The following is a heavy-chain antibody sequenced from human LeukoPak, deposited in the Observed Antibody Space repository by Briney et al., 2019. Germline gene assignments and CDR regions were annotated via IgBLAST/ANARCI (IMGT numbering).Heavy chain of an antibody. J-gene: IGHJ4*02. CDR2: VSSSGSNT. CDR3: AKEGGYASSWI. Sequence: GGSLRLSCAASGFTFSVSVVNWVRQAPGKGLEWVSGVSSSGSNTYYAESVKGRSTISRDNHKNTVHLQMNSLRVEDTAMYYCAKEGGYASSWIWGQGILVTVSS. V-gene: IGHV3-23*05. D-gene: IGHD6-13*01. CDR1: GFTFSVSV.